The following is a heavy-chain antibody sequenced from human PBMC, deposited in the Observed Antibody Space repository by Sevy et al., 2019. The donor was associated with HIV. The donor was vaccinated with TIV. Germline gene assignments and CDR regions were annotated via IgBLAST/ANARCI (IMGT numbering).Heavy chain of an antibody. V-gene: IGHV3-7*01. CDR1: GFTFSSYW. Sequence: GGSLRLSCAVSGFTFSSYWMSWVRQAPGKGLEWVANINPDGSKIYYADSVKGRFTISRDSAKNSVFLQMTSLRAEDTAVYYCVRAIQLAASYWGQGMLVTVSS. CDR3: VRAIQLAASY. CDR2: INPDGSKI. D-gene: IGHD2-15*01. J-gene: IGHJ4*02.